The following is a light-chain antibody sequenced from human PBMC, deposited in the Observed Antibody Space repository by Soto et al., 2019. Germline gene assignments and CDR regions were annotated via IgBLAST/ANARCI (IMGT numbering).Light chain of an antibody. CDR1: QSVSNNY. V-gene: IGKV3-20*01. Sequence: EIVLTQSPGTLSLSPGERATLSCRASQSVSNNYLAWYQQKPDQAPRLLIYGASSRATGIPDRFSGSGSGTDFTLTISRLEPEDFAVYYCQQYVSTPWTFGQGTKVEIK. CDR3: QQYVSTPWT. CDR2: GAS. J-gene: IGKJ1*01.